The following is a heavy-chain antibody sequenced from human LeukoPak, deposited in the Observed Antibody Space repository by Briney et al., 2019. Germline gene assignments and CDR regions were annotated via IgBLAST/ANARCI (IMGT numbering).Heavy chain of an antibody. D-gene: IGHD1-26*01. CDR3: ATEQVGATMDY. J-gene: IGHJ4*02. V-gene: IGHV3-7*04. CDR2: IKQDGSGK. Sequence: QPGGSLRLACAASGFTFSNYWMSWVRQAPGKGLEWVANIKQDGSGKYYVDSVKGRFTISRDNAKNSLYLQMNCLRAEDTAVYYCATEQVGATMDYWGQGTLVTVSS. CDR1: GFTFSNYW.